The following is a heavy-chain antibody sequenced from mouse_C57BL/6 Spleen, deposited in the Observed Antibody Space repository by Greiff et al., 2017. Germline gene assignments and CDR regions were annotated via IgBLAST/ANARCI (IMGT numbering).Heavy chain of an antibody. V-gene: IGHV1-53*01. D-gene: IGHD2-1*01. CDR2: INPSNGGT. CDR1: GYTFTSYW. J-gene: IGHJ2*01. Sequence: QVQLQQPGTELVKPGASVKLSCKASGYTFTSYWMHWVKQRPGQGLEWIGNINPSNGGTNYNEKFKSKATLTVDKSSSTAYMQLSSLTSEDSAVYYCARPGNYYGNYVGCFDYWGQGTTLTVSS. CDR3: ARPGNYYGNYVGCFDY.